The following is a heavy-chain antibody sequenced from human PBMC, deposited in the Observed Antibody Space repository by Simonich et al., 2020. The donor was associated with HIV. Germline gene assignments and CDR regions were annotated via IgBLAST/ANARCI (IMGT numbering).Heavy chain of an antibody. V-gene: IGHV4-34*01. CDR2: INHSGST. D-gene: IGHD3-22*01. CDR3: ARHSASYDSSGRRYFDL. CDR1: GGSFSGYY. J-gene: IGHJ2*01. Sequence: QVQLQQWGAGLLKPSETLSLTCAVYGGSFSGYYWSWIRQPPGKGLGWIGEINHSGSTNDNPSLKSRVTISLDTSKNQFSLKLSSVTAADTAVYYCARHSASYDSSGRRYFDLWGRGTLVTVFS.